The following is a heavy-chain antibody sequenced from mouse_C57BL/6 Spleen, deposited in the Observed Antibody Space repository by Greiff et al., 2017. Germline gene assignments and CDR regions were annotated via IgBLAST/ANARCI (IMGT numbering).Heavy chain of an antibody. D-gene: IGHD1-1*01. CDR3: TRREELLLFAY. CDR2: IDPETGGT. CDR1: GYTFTDYE. Sequence: QVQLQQSGAELVRPGASVTLSCKASGYTFTDYEMHWVKQTPVHGLEWIGAIDPETGGTAYNQKFKGKAILTADKSSSTAYMELRSLTSEDSAVYYCTRREELLLFAYWGQGTLVTVSA. J-gene: IGHJ3*01. V-gene: IGHV1-15*01.